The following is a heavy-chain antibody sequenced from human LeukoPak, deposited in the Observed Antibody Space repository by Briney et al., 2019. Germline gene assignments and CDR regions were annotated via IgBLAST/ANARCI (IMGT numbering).Heavy chain of an antibody. J-gene: IGHJ4*02. V-gene: IGHV1-24*01. Sequence: ASVEVSCKDSGYTLTELSMHWVRQAPGKGLEWMGGFDPEDGETIYAQKFQGRVTMTEDTSTDTAYMELSSLRSEDTAVYYCATASTQVYAIPYFDYWGQGTLVTVSS. CDR2: FDPEDGET. CDR3: ATASTQVYAIPYFDY. CDR1: GYTLTELS. D-gene: IGHD2-8*01.